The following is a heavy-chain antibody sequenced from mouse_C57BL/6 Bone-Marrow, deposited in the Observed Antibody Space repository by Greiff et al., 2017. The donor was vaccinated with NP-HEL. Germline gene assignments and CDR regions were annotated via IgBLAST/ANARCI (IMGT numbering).Heavy chain of an antibody. CDR3: ARGGLGSSYNY. CDR1: GYTFTSYW. V-gene: IGHV1-55*01. CDR2: IYPGSGST. J-gene: IGHJ2*01. D-gene: IGHD1-1*01. Sequence: QVQLQQPGAELVKPGASVKMSCKASGYTFTSYWITWVKQRPGQGLEWIGDIYPGSGSTNYNEKFKSKATLTVDTSSSTAYMQLSSLTSEDSTVYYCARGGLGSSYNYWGQGTTLTVSS.